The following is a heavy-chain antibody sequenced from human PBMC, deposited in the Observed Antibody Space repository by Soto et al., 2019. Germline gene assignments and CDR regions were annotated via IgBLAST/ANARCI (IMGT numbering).Heavy chain of an antibody. J-gene: IGHJ4*02. CDR1: GGTFSSYA. CDR3: AGDLESGLFDH. Sequence: GASVKVSCKASGGTFSSYAISWVRQAPGQGLEWMGGIIPIFGTANYAQKFQGRVTITADESTSTAYMELSSLRSEDTAVYYCAGDLESGLFDHWGQGTLVTVSS. V-gene: IGHV1-69*13. CDR2: IIPIFGTA.